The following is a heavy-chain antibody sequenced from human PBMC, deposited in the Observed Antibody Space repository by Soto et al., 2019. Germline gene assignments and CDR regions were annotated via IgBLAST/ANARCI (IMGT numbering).Heavy chain of an antibody. CDR1: GGSISSSSYY. J-gene: IGHJ6*02. Sequence: PSETLSLTCTVSGGSISSSSYYWGWIRQPPGKGLEWIGSIYYSGSTYYNPSLKSRVTISVDTSKNQFSLKLSSVTAADTAVYYCARELFSSSWSNYYCMLVLGQATTVTVPS. CDR2: IYYSGST. V-gene: IGHV4-39*07. CDR3: ARELFSSSWSNYYCMLV. D-gene: IGHD6-13*01.